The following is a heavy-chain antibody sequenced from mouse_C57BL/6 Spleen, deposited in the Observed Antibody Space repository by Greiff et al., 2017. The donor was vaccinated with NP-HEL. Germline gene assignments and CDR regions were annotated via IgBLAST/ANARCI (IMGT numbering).Heavy chain of an antibody. CDR2: INPSTGGT. Sequence: VQLQQSGPELVKPGASVKISCKASGYSFTGYYMNWVKQSPEKSLEWIGEINPSTGGTTYNQKFKAKATLTVDKSSSPAYMQLKSLTSEDSAVYYCARPSYDYDGRGFAYWGQGTLVTVSA. J-gene: IGHJ3*01. D-gene: IGHD2-4*01. CDR3: ARPSYDYDGRGFAY. CDR1: GYSFTGYY. V-gene: IGHV1-42*01.